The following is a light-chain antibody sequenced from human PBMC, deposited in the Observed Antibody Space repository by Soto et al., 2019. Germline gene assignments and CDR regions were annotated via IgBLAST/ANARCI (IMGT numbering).Light chain of an antibody. J-gene: IGKJ4*01. Sequence: EIVLTQSPDTLSLSPGERATLSCTASESVTSSCLAWYQRKPGQAPRLLIYGASTRATGIPARFSGSGSGTEFTLTISSPQSEDFAIYYCQQYNNWPPLTFGGGTKVDIK. CDR2: GAS. CDR3: QQYNNWPPLT. V-gene: IGKV3-15*01. CDR1: ESVTSSC.